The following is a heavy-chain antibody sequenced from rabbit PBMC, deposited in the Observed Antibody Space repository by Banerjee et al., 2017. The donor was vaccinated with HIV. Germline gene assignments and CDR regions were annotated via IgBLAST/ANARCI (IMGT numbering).Heavy chain of an antibody. D-gene: IGHD1-1*01. V-gene: IGHV1S40*01. J-gene: IGHJ4*01. CDR1: GFSFSGNYF. CDR3: ARAYASSSDYYPYYFNF. Sequence: QSLEESGGDLVKPEGSLTLTCTASGFSFSGNYFMCWVRQAPGKGLEWIACTYVGSGGGLIYYASWAKGRFTISKTSSTTVTLQMTSLTAADTATYFCARAYASSSDYYPYYFNFWGQGTLVTVS. CDR2: TYVGSGGGLI.